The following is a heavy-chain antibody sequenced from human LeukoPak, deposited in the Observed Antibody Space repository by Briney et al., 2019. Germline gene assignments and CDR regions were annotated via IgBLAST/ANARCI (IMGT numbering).Heavy chain of an antibody. J-gene: IGHJ4*02. V-gene: IGHV4-61*01. Sequence: SETLSLTCTVSGGSVSGDSYFWTWIRQPPGKGLEWIGYIYYSGSTNYDPSLKSRVTISLDTSKSQISLKLSSVTAADTAVYYCARGQRRLQDYWGQGTLVTVST. CDR3: ARGQRRLQDY. CDR1: GGSVSGDSYF. CDR2: IYYSGST.